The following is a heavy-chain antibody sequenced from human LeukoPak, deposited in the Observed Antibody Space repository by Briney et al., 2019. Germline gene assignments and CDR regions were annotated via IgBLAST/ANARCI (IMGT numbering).Heavy chain of an antibody. V-gene: IGHV3-74*01. Sequence: GGSLRLSCAASGLTFGTYWMHWVRQAPGKGLVWVSRINGDGSLSYADSVKGRFTISRDNTKNMLYLQMNSLRAEDTAVYYCAGGASSTVHYWGQGTLVTVSS. J-gene: IGHJ4*02. CDR2: INGDGSL. D-gene: IGHD6-13*01. CDR1: GLTFGTYW. CDR3: AGGASSTVHY.